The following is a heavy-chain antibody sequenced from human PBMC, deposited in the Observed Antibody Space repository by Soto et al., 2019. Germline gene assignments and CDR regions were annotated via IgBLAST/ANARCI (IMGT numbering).Heavy chain of an antibody. CDR3: ARAYTLFTMVDYFDY. Sequence: EVQLVESGGGLVQPGGSLRLSCAASGFTFRSYSMNWVRQAPGKGLEWVSYISSSSSTIYYADSVKGRFTISRDNAKNSLYLQMNSLRAEDTAVYYCARAYTLFTMVDYFDYWGQGTLVTVSS. D-gene: IGHD3-10*01. V-gene: IGHV3-48*01. CDR1: GFTFRSYS. CDR2: ISSSSSTI. J-gene: IGHJ4*02.